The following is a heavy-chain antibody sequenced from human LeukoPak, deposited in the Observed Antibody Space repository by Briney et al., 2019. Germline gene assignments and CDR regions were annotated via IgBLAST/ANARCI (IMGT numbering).Heavy chain of an antibody. J-gene: IGHJ4*02. CDR3: ASAVGGSYHFDY. V-gene: IGHV4-38-2*01. Sequence: SETLSPTCAVSGCSISSGYYWGWIRQPPGKGLEWIGSMYHSGSTYYNPSLKSRVTISVGTSKNQFSLNLSSVTAADTAVYYCASAVGGSYHFDYWGQGTLVTVSS. D-gene: IGHD3-16*01. CDR2: MYHSGST. CDR1: GCSISSGYY.